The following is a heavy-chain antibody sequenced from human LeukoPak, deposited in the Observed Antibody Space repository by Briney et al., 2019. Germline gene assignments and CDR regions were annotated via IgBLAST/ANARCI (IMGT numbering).Heavy chain of an antibody. CDR2: IYTSGST. CDR3: AREEGGVYYSYYMDV. D-gene: IGHD3-16*01. J-gene: IGHJ6*03. CDR1: GDSISGGDYY. Sequence: PSETLSLTCTVSGDSISGGDYYWSWIRQPAGKGLEWIGRIYTSGSTIYNPSLESRVSMSVDTSKNQFSLKLSSVTAADTAVYYCAREEGGVYYSYYMDVWGKGTTVTISS. V-gene: IGHV4-61*02.